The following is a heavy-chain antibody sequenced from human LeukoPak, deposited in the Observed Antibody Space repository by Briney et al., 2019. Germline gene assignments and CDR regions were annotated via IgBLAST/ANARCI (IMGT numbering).Heavy chain of an antibody. J-gene: IGHJ3*02. D-gene: IGHD3-3*01. V-gene: IGHV1-2*02. CDR2: INPNSGGT. CDR3: ARDQGGLLRFLEWPPAGAFDI. Sequence: ASVKVSCKASGYTFTGYYMHWVRQAPGQGLEWMGWINPNSGGTNYAQKFQGRVAMTRDTSISTAYMELSRLRSDDTAVYYCARDQGGLLRFLEWPPAGAFDIWGQGTMVTVSS. CDR1: GYTFTGYY.